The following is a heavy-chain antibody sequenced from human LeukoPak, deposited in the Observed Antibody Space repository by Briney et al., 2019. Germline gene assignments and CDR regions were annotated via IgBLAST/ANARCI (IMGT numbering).Heavy chain of an antibody. J-gene: IGHJ4*02. CDR1: GGSISSYY. V-gene: IGHV4-59*01. CDR2: IYYSGST. D-gene: IGHD3-16*01. CDR3: AKVWGQKSTVFDY. Sequence: SETLSLTCTVSGGSISSYYWSWIRQPPGKGLEWIGYIYYSGSTNYNPSLKSRVTISVDTSKNQFSLKLSFVTAANTAVYYCAKVWGQKSTVFDYWGQGTLVTVSS.